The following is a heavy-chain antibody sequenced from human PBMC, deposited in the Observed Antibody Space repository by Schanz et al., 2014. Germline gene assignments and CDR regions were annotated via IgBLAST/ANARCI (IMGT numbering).Heavy chain of an antibody. CDR2: INSDGRTT. CDR1: GFTFSSYW. V-gene: IGHV3-74*01. CDR3: ARDRTYYDILTGYGGFDY. D-gene: IGHD3-9*01. J-gene: IGHJ4*02. Sequence: EVQLVESGGGLVQPGGSLRLSCAASGFTFSSYWMHWVRQAPGKGLVWVSHINSDGRTTSSADSVKGRFTNSRDNAKNKLYMQMNSLRAEDTAVYYCARDRTYYDILTGYGGFDYWGQGTLVTVSS.